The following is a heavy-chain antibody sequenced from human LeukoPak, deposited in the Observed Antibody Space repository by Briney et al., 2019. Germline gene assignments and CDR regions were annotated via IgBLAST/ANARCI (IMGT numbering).Heavy chain of an antibody. D-gene: IGHD2-8*01. CDR3: AKDRCSNGVGCYYYYMDV. V-gene: IGHV3-30*02. CDR2: IQYDGSNE. CDR1: RFTFSSYG. Sequence: GGSLRLSCAASRFTFSSYGVHWVRQAPGKGLEWVAYIQYDGSNEQYADSVKGRFSISRDGSKNILYLQMNSLRAEDTAVYYCAKDRCSNGVGCYYYYMDVWGKGTTVTISS. J-gene: IGHJ6*03.